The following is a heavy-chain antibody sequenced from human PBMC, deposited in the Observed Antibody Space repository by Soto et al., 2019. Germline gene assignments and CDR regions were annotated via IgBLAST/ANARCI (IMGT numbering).Heavy chain of an antibody. CDR2: INHSGST. J-gene: IGHJ5*02. Sequence: SETLSLTCAVYGGSFSGYYWSWIRQPPGKGLEWIGEINHSGSTNYNPSLKSRVTISVDTSKNQFSLKLSSVTAADTAVYYCARHGYYDFWSGSPAYNWFDPWGQGTLVTVSS. CDR3: ARHGYYDFWSGSPAYNWFDP. V-gene: IGHV4-34*01. D-gene: IGHD3-3*01. CDR1: GGSFSGYY.